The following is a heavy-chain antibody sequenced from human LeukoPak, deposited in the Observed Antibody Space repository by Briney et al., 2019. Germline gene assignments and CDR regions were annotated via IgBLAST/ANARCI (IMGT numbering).Heavy chain of an antibody. CDR3: ARQGDSAYDYFDF. Sequence: GESLKTSCKGSGYTFSTSWIGWVRQMPGKGLEWMGIIYPGDSDTRYSPSFQGHVTISVDKSINTAYLQWSSLKASDTAMYYCARQGDSAYDYFDFWGQGTLVTVSS. J-gene: IGHJ4*02. D-gene: IGHD5-12*01. CDR2: IYPGDSDT. CDR1: GYTFSTSW. V-gene: IGHV5-51*01.